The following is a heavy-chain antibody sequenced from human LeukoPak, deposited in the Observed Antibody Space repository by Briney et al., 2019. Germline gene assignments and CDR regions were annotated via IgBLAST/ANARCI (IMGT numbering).Heavy chain of an antibody. V-gene: IGHV1-2*06. CDR3: AIPILGYGHDY. CDR1: GYTFTGYY. J-gene: IGHJ4*02. CDR2: INPNTGRT. D-gene: IGHD5-12*01. Sequence: TSVKVSCKASGYTFTGYYMHWVRQAPGQGLEWIGRINPNTGRTNYAQKFQGRVAMTRETSISTAYMELSRVRSDDTAVYYCAIPILGYGHDYWGQETLVTVSS.